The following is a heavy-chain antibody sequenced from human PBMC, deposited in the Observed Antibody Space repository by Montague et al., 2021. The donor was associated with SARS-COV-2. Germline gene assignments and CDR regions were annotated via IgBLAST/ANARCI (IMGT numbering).Heavy chain of an antibody. J-gene: IGHJ6*02. V-gene: IGHV3-66*02. CDR3: ARDSYGMDV. Sequence: SLRLSCAAPGLTVSSNYMSWVRQAPGKGLEWVSVIYSGGSTYYADSVKGRFTISRDNSKNTLYLQMNSLRDEDTAVYYRARDSYGMDVWGQGTTVTVSS. CDR1: GLTVSSNY. CDR2: IYSGGST.